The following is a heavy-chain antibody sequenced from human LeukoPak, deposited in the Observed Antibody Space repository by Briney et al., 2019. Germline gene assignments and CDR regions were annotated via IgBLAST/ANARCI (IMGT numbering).Heavy chain of an antibody. J-gene: IGHJ6*04. V-gene: IGHV3-23*01. CDR2: ISGGGSST. CDR3: AELGITMIGGV. CDR1: GFTFSNYA. Sequence: GGSLRLSCAASGFTFSNYAMSWVRQAPGKGLEWVSGISGGGSSTYYADSVKGRFTISRDNAKNSLYLQMNSLRAEDTAVYYCAELGITMIGGVWGKGTTVTISS. D-gene: IGHD3-10*02.